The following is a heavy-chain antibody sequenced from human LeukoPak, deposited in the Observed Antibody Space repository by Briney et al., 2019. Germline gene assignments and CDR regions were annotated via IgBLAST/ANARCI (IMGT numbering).Heavy chain of an antibody. CDR3: AKTGAVVIVYYFDY. D-gene: IGHD3-22*01. V-gene: IGHV3-23*01. CDR1: GFTFSTYA. J-gene: IGHJ4*02. Sequence: GGSLRLSCAPSGFTFSTYAMNWVRQAPGKGLEWVSAISGSGAKTYYADFVKGRFTISRDNSKNTLYLQMNSLRAEDTAVYYCAKTGAVVIVYYFDYWGQGTLVTVSS. CDR2: ISGSGAKT.